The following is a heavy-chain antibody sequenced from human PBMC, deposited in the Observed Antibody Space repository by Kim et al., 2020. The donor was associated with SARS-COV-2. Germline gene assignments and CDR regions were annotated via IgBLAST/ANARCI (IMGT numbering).Heavy chain of an antibody. CDR1: GFTFSSYA. CDR2: ISYDGSNK. D-gene: IGHD3-22*01. Sequence: GGYLRLSCAASGFTFSSYAMHWVRQAPGKGLEWVAVISYDGSNKYYADSVKGRFTISRDKSKNRLYLQMNSLRAEDTAVYYCARDELGYYDSGATGFDYWGHGTLVTVSS. J-gene: IGHJ4*01. V-gene: IGHV3-30*04. CDR3: ARDELGYYDSGATGFDY.